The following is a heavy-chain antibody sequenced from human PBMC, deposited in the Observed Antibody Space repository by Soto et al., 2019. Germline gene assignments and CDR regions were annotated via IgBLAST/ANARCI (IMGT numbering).Heavy chain of an antibody. CDR3: ARENSSSFYYYYGMDV. J-gene: IGHJ6*02. CDR1: GYTFTGYY. CDR2: INPNGGGT. Sequence: QVQLVQSGAEVKKPGASVKVSCKASGYTFTGYYMHWVRQAPGQGLEWMGWINPNGGGTNYAQKFQGRVTMTRDTSISTAYMELSRLRSDDTAVYYCARENSSSFYYYYGMDVWGQGTTVTVSS. V-gene: IGHV1-2*02. D-gene: IGHD6-6*01.